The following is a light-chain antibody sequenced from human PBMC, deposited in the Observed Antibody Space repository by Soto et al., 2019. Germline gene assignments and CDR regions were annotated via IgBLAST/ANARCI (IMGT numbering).Light chain of an antibody. Sequence: EMVLTQSPGTLSLSQGARATLACSASQSVSSSYLAWSQPKPGQPPRLLIHGESSSATVIPDRFWGSGSGTDFTLTISRLEPEAFAVSYCQHDCSSPRKSGKRTKVEIK. CDR1: QSVSSSY. CDR2: GES. CDR3: QHDCSSPRK. V-gene: IGKV3-20*01. J-gene: IGKJ1*01.